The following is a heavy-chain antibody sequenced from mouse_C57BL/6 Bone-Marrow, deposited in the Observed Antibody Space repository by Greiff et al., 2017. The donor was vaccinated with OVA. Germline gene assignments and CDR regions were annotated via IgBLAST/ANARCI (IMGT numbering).Heavy chain of an antibody. D-gene: IGHD4-1*01. J-gene: IGHJ1*03. CDR2: IDLANGHT. CDR1: GFNIKNTY. Sequence: VQLQQSVAELVRPGASVKLSCPASGFNIKNTYMQWVRQGPEQGLEWIGRIDLANGHTKYARKFQGRATITADTSSNTAYLQLSSLTSEDTAIYYCARGPSGTRDWYFDVWGTGTTVTVSS. CDR3: ARGPSGTRDWYFDV. V-gene: IGHV14-3*01.